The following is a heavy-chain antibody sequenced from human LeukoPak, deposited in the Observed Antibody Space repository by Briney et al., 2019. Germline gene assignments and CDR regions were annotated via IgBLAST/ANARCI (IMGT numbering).Heavy chain of an antibody. Sequence: GGSLRLSCAASGFTLSSYAMSWVRQATGKGLEWVSAISGSGGSTYYADSVKGRFTISRDNSKNTLYLQMNSLRAEDTAVYYCAKARYCSGGSCYSDYWGQGTLVTVSS. V-gene: IGHV3-23*01. CDR2: ISGSGGST. D-gene: IGHD2-15*01. J-gene: IGHJ4*02. CDR1: GFTLSSYA. CDR3: AKARYCSGGSCYSDY.